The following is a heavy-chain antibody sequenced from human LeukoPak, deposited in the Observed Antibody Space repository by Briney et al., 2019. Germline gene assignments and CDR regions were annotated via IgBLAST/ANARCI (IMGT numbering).Heavy chain of an antibody. D-gene: IGHD2-2*01. CDR3: AXXHPNGVVVPAXVXXWFDP. Sequence: SVKVSCKASGGTFSSYAISWVRQAPGQGLEWMGGXIXXXGTANYAXKFQGRVTITADESTSTAYMELSSLRSEDTAVYYCAXXHPNGVVVPAXVXXWFDPWGQGTLVTVSS. CDR2: XIXXXGTA. V-gene: IGHV1-69*13. CDR1: GGTFSSYA. J-gene: IGHJ5*02.